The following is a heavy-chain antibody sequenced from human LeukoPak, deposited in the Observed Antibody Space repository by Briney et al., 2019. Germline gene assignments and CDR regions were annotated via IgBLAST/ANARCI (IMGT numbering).Heavy chain of an antibody. CDR1: GFTFSSYW. Sequence: GGSLRLSCAASGFTFSSYWMSWVRQAPGKGLEWVANIKQDGSEKYYVDSVKGRFTISRDNAKNSLYLQMNGLRAEDTAVYYCARDGRERNFDYWGQGTLVTVSS. CDR3: ARDGRERNFDY. D-gene: IGHD1-1*01. J-gene: IGHJ4*02. CDR2: IKQDGSEK. V-gene: IGHV3-7*01.